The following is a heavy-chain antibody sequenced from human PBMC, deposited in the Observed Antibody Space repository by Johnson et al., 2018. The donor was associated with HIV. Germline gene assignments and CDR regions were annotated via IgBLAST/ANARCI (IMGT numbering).Heavy chain of an antibody. V-gene: IGHV3-30*04. Sequence: QLVESGGGVVQPGRSLRLSCTASGFTFSNYAIHWVRQAPGKGLEWVTVISYEGRKKNYADSVKGRFTISRDNSKNTLYLQMNSLRAEDTAVYYCAPLGDAFDIWGQGTMVTVSS. CDR3: APLGDAFDI. J-gene: IGHJ3*02. CDR2: ISYEGRKK. D-gene: IGHD7-27*01. CDR1: GFTFSNYA.